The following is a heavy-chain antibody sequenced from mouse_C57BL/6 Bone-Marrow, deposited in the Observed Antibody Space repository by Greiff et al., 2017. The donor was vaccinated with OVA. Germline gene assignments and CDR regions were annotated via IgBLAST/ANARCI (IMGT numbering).Heavy chain of an antibody. J-gene: IGHJ4*01. Sequence: VKLQQSGAELARPGASVKLSCKASGYTFTSYGISWVKQRTGQGLEWIGEIYPRSGNTYYNEKFKGKAKLTADKSSSTAYMELRSLTSEDSAVYFCARESYKYYAMDYWGQGTSVTVSS. CDR2: IYPRSGNT. CDR3: ARESYKYYAMDY. CDR1: GYTFTSYG. D-gene: IGHD1-3*01. V-gene: IGHV1-81*01.